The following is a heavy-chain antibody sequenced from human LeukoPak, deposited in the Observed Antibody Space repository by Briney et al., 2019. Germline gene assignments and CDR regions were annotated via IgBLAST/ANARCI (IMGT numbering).Heavy chain of an antibody. CDR3: AKSLGYSYGSLVVDY. D-gene: IGHD5-18*01. CDR2: ISYDGSNK. CDR1: GFTFSSYG. J-gene: IGHJ4*02. Sequence: GGSLRLSCAASGFTFSSYGMHWVRQAPGKGLEWVAVISYDGSNKYYADSVKGRFTISRDNSKNTLYLQMNSLRAEDTAVYYCAKSLGYSYGSLVVDYWGQGTLVTVS. V-gene: IGHV3-30*18.